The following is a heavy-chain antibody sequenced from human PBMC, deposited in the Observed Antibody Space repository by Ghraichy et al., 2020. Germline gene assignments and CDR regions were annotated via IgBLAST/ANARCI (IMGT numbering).Heavy chain of an antibody. CDR1: GGSFSGYY. CDR2: INHSGST. CDR3: ARGLTRITYYYDSSGYSGWFDP. Sequence: SETLSLTCAVYGGSFSGYYWSWIRQPPGKGLECIGEINHSGSTNYNPSLKSRVTISVDTSKNQFSLNLSSVTAADTAVYYCARGLTRITYYYDSSGYSGWFDPWGQGTLVTVSS. V-gene: IGHV4-34*01. J-gene: IGHJ5*02. D-gene: IGHD3-22*01.